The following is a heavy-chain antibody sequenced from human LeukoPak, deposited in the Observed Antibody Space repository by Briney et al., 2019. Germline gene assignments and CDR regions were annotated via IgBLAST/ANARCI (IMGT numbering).Heavy chain of an antibody. V-gene: IGHV3-30*02. CDR3: ASGGPSRETLDQ. Sequence: GGSLRLSCAVSGFPFSSYGIHWVRQTPDKGLEWVAYLRKDATYSNYADSVRGRFTISRDNSRNTLDLQMSSLRVEDTALYYCASGGPSRETLDQWGQGTMVTVSS. D-gene: IGHD3-16*01. CDR2: LRKDATYS. CDR1: GFPFSSYG. J-gene: IGHJ4*02.